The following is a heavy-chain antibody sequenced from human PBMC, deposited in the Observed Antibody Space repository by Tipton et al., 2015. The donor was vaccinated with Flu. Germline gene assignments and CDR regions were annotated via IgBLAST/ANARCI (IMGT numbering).Heavy chain of an antibody. V-gene: IGHV4-39*01. CDR3: AINVFEGYGDYRNWYFDL. Sequence: LRLSCTVFGGSMRSSSHYWAWIRQPPGQGLEWIGSMFYTGVTYHNASLKNRVTISMDRSETQLSLQLTSVTAADTAVSYCAINVFEGYGDYRNWYFDLWGRGTLATVSS. J-gene: IGHJ2*01. CDR2: MFYTGVT. CDR1: GGSMRSSSHY. D-gene: IGHD4-17*01.